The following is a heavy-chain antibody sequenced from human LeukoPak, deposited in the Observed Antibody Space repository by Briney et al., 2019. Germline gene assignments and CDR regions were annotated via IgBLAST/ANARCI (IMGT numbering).Heavy chain of an antibody. CDR1: RFTFSSYG. CDR2: ISGTGGST. Sequence: GGSLRLFCAASRFTFSSYGMRWVRQAPGKGLEWVTGISGTGGSTYYADSAKGRFTISRNNSKNTLYLQMNSLRVEDTAVYYCAKEGGLRSSWSFDFWGQGILVIVSS. D-gene: IGHD6-13*01. V-gene: IGHV3-23*01. J-gene: IGHJ4*02. CDR3: AKEGGLRSSWSFDF.